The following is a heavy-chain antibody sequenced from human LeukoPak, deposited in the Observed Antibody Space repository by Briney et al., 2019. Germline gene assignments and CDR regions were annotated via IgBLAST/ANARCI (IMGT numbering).Heavy chain of an antibody. CDR2: INHSGST. J-gene: IGHJ3*02. Sequence: KPSETLSLTCAVYGGSFSGYYWSWIRQPPGKGLEWIGEINHSGSTNYNPSLKSRVTISVDTSKNQFSLKLSSVTAADTAVYYCARGACSSTSCYGLDIWGQGTMVTVSS. CDR3: ARGACSSTSCYGLDI. D-gene: IGHD2-2*01. CDR1: GGSFSGYY. V-gene: IGHV4-34*01.